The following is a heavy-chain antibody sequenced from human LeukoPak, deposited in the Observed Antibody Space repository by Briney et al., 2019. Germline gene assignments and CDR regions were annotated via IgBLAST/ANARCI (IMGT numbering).Heavy chain of an antibody. J-gene: IGHJ6*02. V-gene: IGHV4-34*01. Sequence: SGTLSLTCAVYGGSFSGYYWSWIRQPPGKGLEWIGEINHSGSTNYNPSLKSRVTISVDTSKNQFSLKLSSVTAADTAVYYCARSADIVVVPAAPGGYYGMDVWGQGTTVTVSS. CDR1: GGSFSGYY. D-gene: IGHD2-2*01. CDR3: ARSADIVVVPAAPGGYYGMDV. CDR2: INHSGST.